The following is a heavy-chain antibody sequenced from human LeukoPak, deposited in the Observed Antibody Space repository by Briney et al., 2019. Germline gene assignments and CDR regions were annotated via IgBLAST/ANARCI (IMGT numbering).Heavy chain of an antibody. Sequence: PGGSLRLSCAASGFTFSSYSMNWVRQAPGKGLEWVSSISSSSSYIYYADSVKGRFTISRDNAKNSLYLQMNSLRAEDTAVYYCARSPNEGYCSSTSCLKAFDIWGQGTMVTVSS. J-gene: IGHJ3*02. CDR3: ARSPNEGYCSSTSCLKAFDI. CDR2: ISSSSSYI. V-gene: IGHV3-21*01. CDR1: GFTFSSYS. D-gene: IGHD2-2*01.